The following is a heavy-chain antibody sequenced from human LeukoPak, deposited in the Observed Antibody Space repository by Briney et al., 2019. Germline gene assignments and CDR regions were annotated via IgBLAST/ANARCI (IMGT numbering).Heavy chain of an antibody. J-gene: IGHJ4*02. Sequence: PGGSLRLSCAASGYTFGDYGMSWVRQVPGKGLEWVSSISDSGGSTFYADSVKGRFTISRDNSKNTLYLQMNSLWAEDTAVYYCAKGGDYGDYDATPFDYWGQGTLVTVSS. V-gene: IGHV3-23*01. CDR2: ISDSGGST. D-gene: IGHD4-17*01. CDR3: AKGGDYGDYDATPFDY. CDR1: GYTFGDYG.